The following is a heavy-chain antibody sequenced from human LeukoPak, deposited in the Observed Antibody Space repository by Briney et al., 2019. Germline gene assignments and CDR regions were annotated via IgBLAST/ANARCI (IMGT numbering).Heavy chain of an antibody. CDR1: GGTLSNYP. J-gene: IGHJ5*02. CDR3: ARGPEIEVAGTTFGEYKWFHP. D-gene: IGHD6-19*01. CDR2: IMPIFGTA. V-gene: IGHV1-69*01. Sequence: SVKVSCKTSGGTLSNYPISWVRQAPGQGLEWMGGIMPIFGTAHYAEKFQASVTITADESTNTVFMELRSLKSEDAAVYYCARGPEIEVAGTTFGEYKWFHPWGQGTLLTVSS.